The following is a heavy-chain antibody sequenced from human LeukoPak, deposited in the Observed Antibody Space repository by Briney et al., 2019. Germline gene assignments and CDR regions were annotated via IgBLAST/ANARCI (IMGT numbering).Heavy chain of an antibody. J-gene: IGHJ5*01. CDR3: ARVAVAGPTGWFDS. Sequence: GGSLRLSCAASGFALRSYTVTWVRQAPGRGLEWVSSISSTSAYIYYAESVKGRFSISRDNVDNVVHLQMSSLRNEDTAFYYCARVAVAGPTGWFDSWGQGTLVTVSS. CDR1: GFALRSYT. CDR2: ISSTSAYI. V-gene: IGHV3-21*01. D-gene: IGHD6-19*01.